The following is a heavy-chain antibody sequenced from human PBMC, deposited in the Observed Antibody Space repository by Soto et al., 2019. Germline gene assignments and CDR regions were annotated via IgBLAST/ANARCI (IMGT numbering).Heavy chain of an antibody. V-gene: IGHV1-2*02. CDR3: ARGGGVGVAGSAAFDM. Sequence: QLHLVQSGAVVKKPGASVTVSCSASGYPVTAYYMHWVRQAPGRGLEWMGGINTATGAAKYTQTFRGRVTITRDTSTSTVFRELSGLTSEDTAVFYCARGGGVGVAGSAAFDMWGQGTLVTVSS. D-gene: IGHD3-3*01. CDR1: GYPVTAYY. J-gene: IGHJ3*02. CDR2: INTATGAA.